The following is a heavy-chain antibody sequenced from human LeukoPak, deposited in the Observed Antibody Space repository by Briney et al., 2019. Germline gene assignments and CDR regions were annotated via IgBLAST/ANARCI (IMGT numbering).Heavy chain of an antibody. Sequence: GGSLRLSCAASGFTFSFYAMSWVRQAPGKGLEWVANINQDGSEKYYVDSVKGRFTISRDNAKNSLYLQMNNLRSEDTAVYYCARERITMVRGVIISPDDYYYYYMDVWGKGTTVTVSS. CDR1: GFTFSFYA. D-gene: IGHD3-10*01. CDR3: ARERITMVRGVIISPDDYYYYYMDV. CDR2: INQDGSEK. J-gene: IGHJ6*03. V-gene: IGHV3-7*01.